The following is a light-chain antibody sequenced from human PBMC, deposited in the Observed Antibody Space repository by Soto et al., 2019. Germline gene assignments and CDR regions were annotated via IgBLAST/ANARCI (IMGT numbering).Light chain of an antibody. CDR1: NSNIGAGYD. CDR3: QSYDSSLSGFYV. J-gene: IGLJ1*01. Sequence: QSVLTQPPSVSGAPGQRLTISCTGGNSNIGAGYDVHWYQQLPGRAPKLLIYANNIRPSGVPDRFSGSRSGTSASLAITGLQAEDEADYSCQSYDSSLSGFYVFGTGTKVTVL. CDR2: ANN. V-gene: IGLV1-40*01.